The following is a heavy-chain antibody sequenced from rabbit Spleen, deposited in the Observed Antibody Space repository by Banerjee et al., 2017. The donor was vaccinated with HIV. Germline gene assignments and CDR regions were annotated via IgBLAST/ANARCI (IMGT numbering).Heavy chain of an antibody. CDR1: GFDFTNYY. CDR3: ARFTSNDVTYFKL. D-gene: IGHD4-1*01. J-gene: IGHJ3*01. CDR2: IYPAKGST. Sequence: QEQLVESGGGLAGPEGSLTLTCKASGFDFTNYYISWVGQAPGKGLEWIGIIYPAKGSTDYASWVNGRFTISSDNAQSTVDLKMTSLTAADTATYFCARFTSNDVTYFKLWGQGTLVTVS. V-gene: IGHV1S47*01.